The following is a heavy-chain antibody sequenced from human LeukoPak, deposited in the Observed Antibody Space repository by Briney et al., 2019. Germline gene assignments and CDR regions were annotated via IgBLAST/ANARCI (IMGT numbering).Heavy chain of an antibody. CDR1: GFTFSSYA. CDR3: ATRGDERGSSGYYYPGASGY. Sequence: GGSLRLSCAASGFTFSSYAMHWVRQAPGKGLEWVAVISYDGSNKYYADSVKGRFTISRDNSKNTLYLQMNSLRAEDTAVYYCATRGDERGSSGYYYPGASGYWGQGTLVTVSS. CDR2: ISYDGSNK. D-gene: IGHD3-22*01. J-gene: IGHJ4*02. V-gene: IGHV3-30-3*01.